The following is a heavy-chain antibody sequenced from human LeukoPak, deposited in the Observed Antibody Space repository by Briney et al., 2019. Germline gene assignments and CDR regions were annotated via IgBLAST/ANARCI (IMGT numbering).Heavy chain of an antibody. J-gene: IGHJ5*02. CDR1: GGTFSSYA. CDR3: AGPGYSSGRGWFDP. D-gene: IGHD6-19*01. Sequence: SVKVSCKASGGTFSSYAISWVRQAPGQGLEWMGGIIPIFGTANYAQKFQGRVTITADKSTSTAYMELSSLRSEDTAVYYCAGPGYSSGRGWFDPWGQGTLVTVSS. CDR2: IIPIFGTA. V-gene: IGHV1-69*06.